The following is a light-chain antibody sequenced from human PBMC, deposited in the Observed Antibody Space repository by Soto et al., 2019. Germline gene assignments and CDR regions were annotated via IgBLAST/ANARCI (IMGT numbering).Light chain of an antibody. Sequence: DIQLTQSPSFLSASVGDSVTITCQASQEITTLLNWYHQRPGKAPKLLISDASILQAGVPSRFRGSGTGTRFIFPITGRQPEDVGRYFCQQCESVPTFGQGAEVGT. CDR3: QQCESVPT. CDR2: DAS. V-gene: IGKV1-33*01. J-gene: IGKJ2*01. CDR1: QEITTL.